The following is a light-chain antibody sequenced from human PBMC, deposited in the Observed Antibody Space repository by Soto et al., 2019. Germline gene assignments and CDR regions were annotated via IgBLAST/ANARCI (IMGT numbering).Light chain of an antibody. CDR1: QGIRDA. V-gene: IGKV1-17*01. CDR3: QQYDMSPQT. CDR2: SAS. J-gene: IGKJ1*01. Sequence: DIQMTQSPSSLSASVGDRVTITCRASQGIRDALGWYQQKPGKVPKRLIYSASSLQSGVPSRFSGSGSGTEFTLTIRRVEPDDFGVYYCQQYDMSPQTFGLGSKVEIK.